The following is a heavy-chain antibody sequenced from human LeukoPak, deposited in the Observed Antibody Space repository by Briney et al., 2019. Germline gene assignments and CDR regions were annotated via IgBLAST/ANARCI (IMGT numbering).Heavy chain of an antibody. J-gene: IGHJ4*02. CDR1: GGSISTYD. V-gene: IGHV4-59*01. CDR2: IYYSGST. Sequence: PSETLSLTCTVSGGSISTYDWSWIRQPPGKGLEWIGYIYYSGSTNYNPSLKSRVTISVDTSKNQFSLKLSSVTAADTAMYYCARDSSDGNYFDYWGQGTLVTVSS. CDR3: ARDSSDGNYFDY.